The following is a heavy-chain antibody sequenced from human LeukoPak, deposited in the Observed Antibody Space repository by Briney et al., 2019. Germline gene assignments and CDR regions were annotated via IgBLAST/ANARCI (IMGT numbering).Heavy chain of an antibody. D-gene: IGHD2-15*01. CDR2: TKPDGSAE. Sequence: GGSLRLSCAASGFSFRNYWMGWVRQAPGKGLEWVANTKPDGSAEYYADSVRGRFNTSRDNANNLLYLQMNSLRAEDTAVYYCARDGGLHTNFDYWGQGTLVTVSS. CDR1: GFSFRNYW. CDR3: ARDGGLHTNFDY. V-gene: IGHV3-7*01. J-gene: IGHJ4*02.